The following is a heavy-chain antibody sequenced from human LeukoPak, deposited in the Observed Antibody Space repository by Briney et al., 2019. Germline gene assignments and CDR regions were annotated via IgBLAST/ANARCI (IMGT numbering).Heavy chain of an antibody. CDR3: ARGVVPGYYYYGMDV. CDR2: INPSGDST. J-gene: IGHJ6*02. CDR1: GYTFTSYY. D-gene: IGHD2-15*01. Sequence: ASVKVSCKASGYTFTSYYMHWVRQAPGQGLEWMGIINPSGDSTNYAQKFQGRVTMTRDTSTSTVYMELSSLRSEDTAVYYCARGVVPGYYYYGMDVWGQGTTVTVFS. V-gene: IGHV1-46*01.